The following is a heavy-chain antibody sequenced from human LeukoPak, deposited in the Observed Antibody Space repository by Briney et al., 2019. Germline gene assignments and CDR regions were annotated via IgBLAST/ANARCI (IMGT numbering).Heavy chain of an antibody. Sequence: PSETLSLTCTVSGGSISSGGYYWSWIRQHPGKGLEWIGYIYYSGSTYYNPSLKSRVTISVDTSKNQFSLKLSSVTAADTAVYYCARLATDRYDILTGYYYGHGWFDPWGQGTLVTVSS. CDR2: IYYSGST. CDR1: GGSISSGGYY. V-gene: IGHV4-31*03. CDR3: ARLATDRYDILTGYYYGHGWFDP. D-gene: IGHD3-9*01. J-gene: IGHJ5*02.